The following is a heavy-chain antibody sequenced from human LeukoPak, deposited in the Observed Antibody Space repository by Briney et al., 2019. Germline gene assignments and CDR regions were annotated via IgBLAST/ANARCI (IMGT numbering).Heavy chain of an antibody. D-gene: IGHD3-3*01. V-gene: IGHV4-34*01. CDR2: INHSGST. CDR3: ARASVLRFLEWLSPNGAFDI. Sequence: PSETLSLTCAVYGGSFSGYYWSWIRQPPGKGLEWIGEINHSGSTNYNPSLKSRVTISVDTSKNQFSLKLSSVTAADTAVYYCARASVLRFLEWLSPNGAFDIWGQGTMVTVSS. CDR1: GGSFSGYY. J-gene: IGHJ3*02.